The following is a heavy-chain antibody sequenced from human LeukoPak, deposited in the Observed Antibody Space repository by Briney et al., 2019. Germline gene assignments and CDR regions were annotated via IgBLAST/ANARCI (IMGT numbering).Heavy chain of an antibody. CDR2: ISGSGGST. V-gene: IGHV3-23*01. CDR1: GFTFSSYA. Sequence: PGGSLRLSCAASGFTFSSYAMSWVRQAPGKGLEWVSAISGSGGSTYYADSVKGRFTISRDNSKNTLYPQMNSLRAEDTAVYYCAKLLRRADVPDYWGQGTLVTVSS. J-gene: IGHJ4*02. D-gene: IGHD1-26*01. CDR3: AKLLRRADVPDY.